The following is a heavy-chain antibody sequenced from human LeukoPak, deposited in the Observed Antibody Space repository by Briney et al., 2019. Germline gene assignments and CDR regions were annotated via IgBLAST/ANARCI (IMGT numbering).Heavy chain of an antibody. D-gene: IGHD3-10*01. CDR3: AGRITMARGVISAWFDP. CDR2: VNPNSGGT. CDR1: GYTFIGYY. V-gene: IGHV1-2*02. J-gene: IGHJ5*02. Sequence: SVKVSCKPSGYTFIGYYMHWVRPPAGQGLEWMGWVNPNSGGTNYAHKIHDRATMTSDTSISTAYMEVSRLRSDDTAVYSCAGRITMARGVISAWFDPWGQGTLVTVSS.